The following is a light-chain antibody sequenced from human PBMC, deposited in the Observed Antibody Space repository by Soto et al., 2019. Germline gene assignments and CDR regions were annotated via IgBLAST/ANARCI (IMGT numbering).Light chain of an antibody. CDR3: CSYAGSNTLGV. V-gene: IGLV2-23*01. CDR2: EGS. J-gene: IGLJ2*01. CDR1: SSDVGSYNL. Sequence: QSVLTQPASVSGSPGQSITISCTGTSSDVGSYNLVSWYQQHPGKAPKLIIYEGSKRPSGVSNRFSGSKSGNTASLTISGLQAEDEADYYCCSYAGSNTLGVFGGGTKLTVL.